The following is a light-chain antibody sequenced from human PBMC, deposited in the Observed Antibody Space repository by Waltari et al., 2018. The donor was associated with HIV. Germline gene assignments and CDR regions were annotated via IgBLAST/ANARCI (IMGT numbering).Light chain of an antibody. Sequence: SALTQPASVSGSPGQSITISCTGTSRDVGSYNLVFWYQQNPGKTPKLMIYEVSKRPSEVSIRFAGSKSATTSSLTISGLQSEDEADYYCCSYACSSTWVFGGGTKLTVL. CDR1: SRDVGSYNL. J-gene: IGLJ2*01. CDR3: CSYACSSTWV. CDR2: EVS. V-gene: IGLV2-23*02.